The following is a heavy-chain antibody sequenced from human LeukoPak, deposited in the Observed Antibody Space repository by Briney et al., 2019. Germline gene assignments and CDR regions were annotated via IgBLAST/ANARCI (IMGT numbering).Heavy chain of an antibody. V-gene: IGHV4-4*07. CDR1: GGAISSYY. D-gene: IGHD2-15*01. J-gene: IGHJ4*02. CDR3: AREGRSSTPGY. Sequence: SETLSLTCTVSGGAISSYYWSWIRQPAGKGLECIVRISTSGSPDYNPSLKSRVTMSIDTSKSQCSLRLTSVTAADTALYFCAREGRSSTPGYWGQGTLVTVSS. CDR2: ISTSGSP.